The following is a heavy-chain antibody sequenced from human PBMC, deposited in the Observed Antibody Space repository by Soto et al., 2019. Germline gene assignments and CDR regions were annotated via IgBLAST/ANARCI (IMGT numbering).Heavy chain of an antibody. J-gene: IGHJ4*02. Sequence: PSETLSLTCTVSGGSISSYYWSWIRQPPGKGLEWIGYIYYSGSTNYNPSLKSRVTISVDTSKNQFSLKLSSVTAADTAVYYCARGRSGQLGTYFDYWGQGTLVTVSS. D-gene: IGHD6-6*01. CDR3: ARGRSGQLGTYFDY. V-gene: IGHV4-59*01. CDR2: IYYSGST. CDR1: GGSISSYY.